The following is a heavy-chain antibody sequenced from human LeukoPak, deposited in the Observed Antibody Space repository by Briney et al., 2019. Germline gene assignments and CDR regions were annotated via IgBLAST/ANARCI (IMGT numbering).Heavy chain of an antibody. V-gene: IGHV1-18*01. CDR2: ISAYNGNT. CDR1: GYTLTSYG. Sequence: ASVKVSCKASGYTLTSYGISWVRQAPGQGLEWMGWISAYNGNTNYAQKLQGRVTMTTDTSTSTAYMELRSLRSDDTAVYYCARGKAPPFFVLPDYYMDVWGKGTTVTVSS. J-gene: IGHJ6*03. D-gene: IGHD3-3*02. CDR3: ARGKAPPFFVLPDYYMDV.